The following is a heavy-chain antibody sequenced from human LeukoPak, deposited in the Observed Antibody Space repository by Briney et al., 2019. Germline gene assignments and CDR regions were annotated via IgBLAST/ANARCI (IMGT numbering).Heavy chain of an antibody. J-gene: IGHJ4*02. CDR3: ARARYDFWSGSYRFDY. V-gene: IGHV4-39*07. CDR1: GGSISSSSYY. CDR2: IYYSGST. D-gene: IGHD3-3*01. Sequence: SETLSLTCPVSGGSISSSSYYWAWIRQPPGKGLEWIGSIYYSGSTYYNPSLKSRVTISVDTSKNQFSLKLSSVTAADTAVYYCARARYDFWSGSYRFDYWGQGTLVTVSS.